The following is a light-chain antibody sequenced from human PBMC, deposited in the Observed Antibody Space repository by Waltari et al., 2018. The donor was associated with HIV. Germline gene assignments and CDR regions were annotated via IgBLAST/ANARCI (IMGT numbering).Light chain of an antibody. Sequence: QSALTQPASVSGSPGQSIPISCTGTNDDLGANNYVSWYQQHPGKAPQLIIYEVTNRPSGISARFSGSKSGNTASLTISGLQAEDEADYHCSSWTTSTTRVFGGGTKVTVL. CDR3: SSWTTSTTRV. V-gene: IGLV2-14*03. CDR1: NDDLGANNY. CDR2: EVT. J-gene: IGLJ3*02.